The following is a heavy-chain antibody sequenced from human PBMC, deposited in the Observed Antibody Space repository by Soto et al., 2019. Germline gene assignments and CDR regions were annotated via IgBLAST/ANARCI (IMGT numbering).Heavy chain of an antibody. J-gene: IGHJ4*02. CDR1: SDSVSSMRSP. Sequence: SQSLSRTYATCSDSVSSMRSPRNWVRHAALRRVEWLGRTYYRSKWYNEYAVSLKGRITINPDTSKNQFSLRLNSVTPEDTAVYYCARSGNAGAVDYWGQGTLVTVSS. CDR2: TYYRSKWYN. V-gene: IGHV6-1*01. D-gene: IGHD1-26*01. CDR3: ARSGNAGAVDY.